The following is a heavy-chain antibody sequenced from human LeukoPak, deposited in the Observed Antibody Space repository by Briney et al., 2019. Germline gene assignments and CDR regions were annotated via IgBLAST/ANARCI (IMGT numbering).Heavy chain of an antibody. Sequence: PGGSLRLSCAASGFTFSSYSMNWVRQAPGEGLEWVSSISSSSDYIYYADSVKGRLTTSRDNAKNSLYLQMNSLRAEDTAVYYCARGHSGSYQRTDAFDLWGQGTMVTVSS. CDR1: GFTFSSYS. CDR3: ARGHSGSYQRTDAFDL. V-gene: IGHV3-21*01. CDR2: ISSSSDYI. D-gene: IGHD1-26*01. J-gene: IGHJ3*01.